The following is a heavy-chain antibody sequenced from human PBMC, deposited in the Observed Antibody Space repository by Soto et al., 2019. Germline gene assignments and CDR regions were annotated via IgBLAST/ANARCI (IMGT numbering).Heavy chain of an antibody. CDR2: INSDASII. Sequence: EVQLVESGGGLLQPGGSLRLSCAASGFTFSTNWMHWVRQAPGKGLVWVSRINSDASIINYADSVQGRFTVSRDNAKNTLYLQMNSLRAEDTAVYYCARGIGGATVFDYWGQGTLVTVSS. CDR1: GFTFSTNW. CDR3: ARGIGGATVFDY. D-gene: IGHD1-26*01. V-gene: IGHV3-74*01. J-gene: IGHJ4*02.